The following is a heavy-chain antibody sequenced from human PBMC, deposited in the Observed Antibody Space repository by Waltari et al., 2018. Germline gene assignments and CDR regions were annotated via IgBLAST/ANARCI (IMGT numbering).Heavy chain of an antibody. J-gene: IGHJ5*02. CDR2: VYYTGST. Sequence: QVQLQESGPGLVKPSGTLSLTCTVSGGSVSGSYWNWFRQPPGKGLEWIGYVYYTGSTISNPSIKSRVTISMDTSGNQFSLMLRSVTAADTAVYFCAILGSGGFWSGYDLDLWGQGTLVTVSS. CDR1: GGSVSGSY. CDR3: AILGSGGFWSGYDLDL. D-gene: IGHD3-3*01. V-gene: IGHV4-59*08.